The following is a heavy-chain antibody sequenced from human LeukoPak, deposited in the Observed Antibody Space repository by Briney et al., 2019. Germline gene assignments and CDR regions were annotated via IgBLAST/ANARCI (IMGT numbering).Heavy chain of an antibody. J-gene: IGHJ6*02. CDR1: GFTFSSYG. V-gene: IGHV3-33*01. CDR2: IWYDGSNK. Sequence: PGGSLRLSCAASGFTFSSYGMHWVRQAPGKGLEWVAVIWYDGSNKYYADSVKGRFTISRGNSKNTLYLQMNSLRAEDTAVYYCARDRIPTYYYGMDVWGQGTTVTVSS. CDR3: ARDRIPTYYYGMDV.